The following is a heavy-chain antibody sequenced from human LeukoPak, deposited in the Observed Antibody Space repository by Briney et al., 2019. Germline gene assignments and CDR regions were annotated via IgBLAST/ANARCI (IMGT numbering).Heavy chain of an antibody. V-gene: IGHV4-39*07. CDR3: AGEPDYYGSGSYSNPDAFDI. Sequence: PSETLSLTCTVSGGSISSSSYYWGWLRQPPGKGLEWIGSIYYSGNTYYNPSLKSRVTISVDTSKNQFSLKLSSVTAADTAVYFCAGEPDYYGSGSYSNPDAFDIWGQGTMVTVSS. CDR2: IYYSGNT. CDR1: GGSISSSSYY. D-gene: IGHD3-10*01. J-gene: IGHJ3*02.